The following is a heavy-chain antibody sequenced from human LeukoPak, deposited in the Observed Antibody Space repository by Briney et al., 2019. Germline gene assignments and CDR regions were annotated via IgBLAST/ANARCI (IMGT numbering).Heavy chain of an antibody. Sequence: SETLSLTCAVYGGSFSSYYWGWIRQPPGKGLEWIGSIYYSGSTYYNPSLKSRVTISVDTSKNQFSLKLSSVTAADTAVYYCAKRAMVRGVIQFDYWGQGTLVTVSS. CDR1: GGSFSSYY. CDR2: IYYSGST. D-gene: IGHD3-10*01. CDR3: AKRAMVRGVIQFDY. V-gene: IGHV4-39*07. J-gene: IGHJ4*02.